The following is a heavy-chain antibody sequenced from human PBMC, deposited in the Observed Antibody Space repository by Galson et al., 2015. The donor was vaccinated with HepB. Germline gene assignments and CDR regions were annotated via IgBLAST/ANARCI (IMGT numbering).Heavy chain of an antibody. D-gene: IGHD6-19*01. CDR2: ISYDGSNK. CDR3: AKTSDSSGWSIDP. CDR1: GFTFSSYG. J-gene: IGHJ5*02. V-gene: IGHV3-30*18. Sequence: SLRLSCAASGFTFSSYGMHWVRQAPGKGLEWVAVISYDGSNKYYADSVKGRFTISRDNSKNTLYLQMNSLRAEDTAVYYCAKTSDSSGWSIDPWGQGTLVTVSS.